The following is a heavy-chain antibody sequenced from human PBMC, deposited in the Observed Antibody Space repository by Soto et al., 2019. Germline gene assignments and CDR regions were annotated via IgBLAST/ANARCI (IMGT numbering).Heavy chain of an antibody. J-gene: IGHJ5*02. CDR3: AMAKTTLYNWFDP. D-gene: IGHD1-7*01. CDR2: IYYTGGT. V-gene: IGHV4-59*08. Sequence: QVQLQESGPGLVKPSETLSLTCTVSGGSINSYYWSWIRQPPGKGLEWIGQIYYTGGTNYNPSLKGRVTISVDRSKNQFSLRLSSVTAADTAVYYWAMAKTTLYNWFDPWGQGTLVTVSS. CDR1: GGSINSYY.